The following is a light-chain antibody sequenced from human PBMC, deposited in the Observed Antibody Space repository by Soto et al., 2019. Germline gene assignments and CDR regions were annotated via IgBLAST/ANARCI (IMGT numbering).Light chain of an antibody. CDR1: QSVLHSPTNNNY. V-gene: IGKV4-1*01. J-gene: IGKJ1*01. CDR3: HQYYSIPRT. CDR2: WAS. Sequence: DIVMTQSPDSLAVSLGERATINCKSSQSVLHSPTNNNYLAWYQKKPGQPPKLLIYWASTRESGVPDRFSGSGSGTDFTLTINSLQAEEAAVYYCHQYYSIPRTFGQGPKVEIK.